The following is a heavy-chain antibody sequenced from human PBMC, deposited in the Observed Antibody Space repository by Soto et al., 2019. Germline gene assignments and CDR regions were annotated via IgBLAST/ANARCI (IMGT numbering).Heavy chain of an antibody. V-gene: IGHV4-34*01. Sequence: SETLSLTCAVYGVSFSCYYLSWIRQPPGKGLEWIGEINHSGSTNYNPSLKSRVTISVDTSKNQFSLKLSSVTAADTAVYYCARAGLELVDVWGQGTTVTVSS. CDR3: ARAGLELVDV. J-gene: IGHJ6*02. D-gene: IGHD1-7*01. CDR2: INHSGST. CDR1: GVSFSCYY.